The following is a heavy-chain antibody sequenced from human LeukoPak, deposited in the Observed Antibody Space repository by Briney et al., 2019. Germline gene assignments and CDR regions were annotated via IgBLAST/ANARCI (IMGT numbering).Heavy chain of an antibody. V-gene: IGHV3-21*01. CDR3: ARDLSSGWYLSSASYYFDY. J-gene: IGHJ4*02. Sequence: AGGSLRLSCAASGFTFSSYSMNWVRQAPGKGLEWVSSISSSSSYIYYADSVKGRFTISRDNAKNSLYLQMNSLRAEDTAVYYCARDLSSGWYLSSASYYFDYWGQGTLVTVSS. CDR1: GFTFSSYS. D-gene: IGHD6-19*01. CDR2: ISSSSSYI.